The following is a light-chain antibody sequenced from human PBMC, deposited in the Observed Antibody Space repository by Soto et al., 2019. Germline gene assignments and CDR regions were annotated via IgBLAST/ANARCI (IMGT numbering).Light chain of an antibody. CDR1: QSISNH. Sequence: DIQRTQSPSSLSASVEYSVIITGMASQSISNHLNWYQQKPGKAPKILIFAASSLQSGVPSRFSGSRSGPDFTLTISSLQPEDFATYYCQQSYSSPPTFGQGTKVDI. CDR3: QQSYSSPPT. CDR2: AAS. V-gene: IGKV1-39*01. J-gene: IGKJ1*01.